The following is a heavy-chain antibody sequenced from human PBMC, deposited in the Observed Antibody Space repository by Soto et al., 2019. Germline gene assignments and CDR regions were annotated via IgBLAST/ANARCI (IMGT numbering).Heavy chain of an antibody. CDR2: IYPGDSDT. D-gene: IGHD5-12*01. J-gene: IGHJ3*02. CDR3: ARLSRDGYNLDAFDI. V-gene: IGHV5-51*01. Sequence: PGETLKISCKGSGYSFTSYWIGWVRQMPGKGLEWMGIIYPGDSDTRYSPSFQGQVTISADKSISTAYLQWSSLKASDTAMYYCARLSRDGYNLDAFDIWGQGTMVTVS. CDR1: GYSFTSYW.